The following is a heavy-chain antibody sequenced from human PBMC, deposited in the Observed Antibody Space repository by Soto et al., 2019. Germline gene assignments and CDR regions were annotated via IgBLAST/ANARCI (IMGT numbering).Heavy chain of an antibody. CDR3: TLTTVTAAGCY. CDR1: GFTFSGSA. D-gene: IGHD4-17*01. Sequence: EVQLVESGGGLVQPGGSLKLSCAASGFTFSGSAMHWVRQASGKGLEWVGRIRSKANSYATAYAASVKGRFTISRDDSKNTAYLQMNSLKTEDTAVYYCTLTTVTAAGCYWGQGPLVTVSS. CDR2: IRSKANSYAT. V-gene: IGHV3-73*02. J-gene: IGHJ4*02.